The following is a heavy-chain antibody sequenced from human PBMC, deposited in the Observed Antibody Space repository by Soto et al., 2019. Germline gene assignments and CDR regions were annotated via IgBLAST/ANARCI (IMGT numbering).Heavy chain of an antibody. V-gene: IGHV3-11*01. CDR3: ARGIGAPKWFDP. D-gene: IGHD3-16*01. CDR2: IRSSGSTI. Sequence: QVQLVESGGGLVKPGGSLRLSCAASGFTFSDYHMSWIRQAPGKGLEWVSYIRSSGSTIYYADSVKGRFTISRDNDEHSLYLQMTSLRADDTAVYYCARGIGAPKWFDPWGQGTLVTVSS. CDR1: GFTFSDYH. J-gene: IGHJ5*02.